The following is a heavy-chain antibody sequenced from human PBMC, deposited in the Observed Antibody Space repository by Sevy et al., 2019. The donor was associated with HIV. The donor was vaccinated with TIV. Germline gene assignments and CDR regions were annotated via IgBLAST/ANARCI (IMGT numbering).Heavy chain of an antibody. D-gene: IGHD3-22*01. Sequence: GGSLRLSCAASGFTFSSYAMHWVRQAPGKGLEWVAVISYDGSNKYYADSVKGRFTISRDNSKNTLYLQMNSLRAEDTAVYYCARDMQGGYYDSSAAQDWGQGTLVTVSS. J-gene: IGHJ4*02. CDR1: GFTFSSYA. CDR2: ISYDGSNK. CDR3: ARDMQGGYYDSSAAQD. V-gene: IGHV3-30-3*01.